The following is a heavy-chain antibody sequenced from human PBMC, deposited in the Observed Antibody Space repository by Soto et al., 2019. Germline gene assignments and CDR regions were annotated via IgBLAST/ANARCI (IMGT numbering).Heavy chain of an antibody. V-gene: IGHV4-30-4*02. D-gene: IGHD6-6*01. J-gene: IGHJ6*02. Sequence: SETLSLTCTVSGGSISSGDYYWSWIRQPPGKGLEWIGYIYYSGSTYYNPSLKSRVTISVDTSKNQFSLKLSSVTAADTAVYYCARGAAVAARPYYYYYGMDVWGQGTTVTVSS. CDR2: IYYSGST. CDR3: ARGAAVAARPYYYYYGMDV. CDR1: GGSISSGDYY.